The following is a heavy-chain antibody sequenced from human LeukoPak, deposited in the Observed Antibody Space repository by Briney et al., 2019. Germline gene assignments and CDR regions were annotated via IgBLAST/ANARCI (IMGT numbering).Heavy chain of an antibody. CDR2: IYPTDSDT. CDR1: EYIFTNYW. Sequence: GESLQISCKGSEYIFTNYWIGWVRQMPGKGLEWMGIIYPTDSDTRYSPSFQGQVTISADKSISTAYLQWSSLKASDTAMYYCASGAAESYYYYYMDVWGKGTTVTVSS. CDR3: ASGAAESYYYYYMDV. V-gene: IGHV5-51*01. D-gene: IGHD6-13*01. J-gene: IGHJ6*03.